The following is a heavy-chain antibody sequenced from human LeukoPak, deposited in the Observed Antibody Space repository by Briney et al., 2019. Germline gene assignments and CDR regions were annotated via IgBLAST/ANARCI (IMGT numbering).Heavy chain of an antibody. CDR3: ARDIVVVVADRLSYEGYMGV. CDR1: GGTFSSYA. Sequence: SVKVSCKASGGTFSSYAISWVRQAPGQGLEWMGGIIPIFGTANYAQKFQGRVTITADESTSTAYMELSSLRSEDTAVYYCARDIVVVVADRLSYEGYMGVWGKGTTVTVSS. CDR2: IIPIFGTA. V-gene: IGHV1-69*01. D-gene: IGHD2-15*01. J-gene: IGHJ6*03.